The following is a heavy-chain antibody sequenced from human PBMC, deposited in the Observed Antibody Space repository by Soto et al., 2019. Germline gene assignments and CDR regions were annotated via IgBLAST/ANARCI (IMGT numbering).Heavy chain of an antibody. CDR2: IIPIFGTA. CDR1: GGTFSSYA. V-gene: IGHV1-69*06. CDR3: ATPYYYDSSGYYLMDY. D-gene: IGHD3-22*01. J-gene: IGHJ4*02. Sequence: QVQLVQSGAEVKKPGSSVKVSCKASGGTFSSYAISWVRQAPGQGLEWMGGIIPIFGTANYAQKFQGRVTIAADKSTSTAYMELSSQRSEDTAVYYCATPYYYDSSGYYLMDYWGQGTLVTVSS.